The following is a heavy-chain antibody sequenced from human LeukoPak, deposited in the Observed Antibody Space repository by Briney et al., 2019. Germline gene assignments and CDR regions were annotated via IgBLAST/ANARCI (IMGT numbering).Heavy chain of an antibody. D-gene: IGHD4-11*01. CDR3: ARGLALDY. Sequence: GGSVRVSCKASGYSLNAYYMHWVRQAPGQGLEWMGWINSSSGGTKYAQKFQGRVTMARDTSISTTYMELSRLTSDDTAVYYCARGLALDYWGQGTLVTVSS. CDR2: INSSSGGT. CDR1: GYSLNAYY. V-gene: IGHV1-2*02. J-gene: IGHJ4*02.